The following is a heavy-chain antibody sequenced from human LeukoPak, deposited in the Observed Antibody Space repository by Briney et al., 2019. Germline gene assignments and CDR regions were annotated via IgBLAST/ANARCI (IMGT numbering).Heavy chain of an antibody. D-gene: IGHD6-13*01. Sequence: PGGSLRLSCAASGLTFSSHWMHWVRQAPGKGLVWVSRITNDGSSTTYADSVKGRFTISRDNAKNMLYLQVSSLRAEDTAVYYCATSTAAAGTDWGQGTLVTVSS. CDR3: ATSTAAAGTD. V-gene: IGHV3-74*01. CDR1: GLTFSSHW. J-gene: IGHJ4*02. CDR2: ITNDGSST.